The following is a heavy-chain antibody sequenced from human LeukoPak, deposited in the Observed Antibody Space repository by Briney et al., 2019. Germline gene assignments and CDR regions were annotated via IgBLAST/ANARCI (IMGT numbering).Heavy chain of an antibody. CDR3: ARETYGSGSYYKY. V-gene: IGHV1-2*02. CDR1: GYTFTGYY. J-gene: IGHJ4*02. Sequence: GASVKVSCKASGYTFTGYYMHWVRQAPGQGREGMGWINPNSGGTNYAQKFQGRVTMTRDTSISTAYMELSRLRSDDTAVYYCARETYGSGSYYKYWGQGTLVTVSS. CDR2: INPNSGGT. D-gene: IGHD3-10*01.